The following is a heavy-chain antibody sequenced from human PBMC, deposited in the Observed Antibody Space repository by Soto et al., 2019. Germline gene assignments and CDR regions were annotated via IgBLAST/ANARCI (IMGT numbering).Heavy chain of an antibody. D-gene: IGHD4-17*01. J-gene: IGHJ6*03. V-gene: IGHV4-34*01. CDR3: ARGYGYMDV. Sequence: SETLSLTCAVYGGSFSGYYWSWIRQPPGKGLEWIGEINHSGSTNYNPSLKSRVTISVDTSKNQFSLKLSSVTAADTAVYYCARGYGYMDVWGKGTTVTVSS. CDR2: INHSGST. CDR1: GGSFSGYY.